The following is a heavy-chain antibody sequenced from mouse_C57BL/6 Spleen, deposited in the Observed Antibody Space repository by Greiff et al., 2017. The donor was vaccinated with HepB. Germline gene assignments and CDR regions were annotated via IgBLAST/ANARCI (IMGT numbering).Heavy chain of an antibody. CDR1: GYTFTSYW. V-gene: IGHV1-50*01. CDR3: ARMGYGSSSYYAMDY. D-gene: IGHD1-1*01. J-gene: IGHJ4*01. CDR2: IDPSDSYT. Sequence: QVQLQQPGAELVKPGASVKLSCKASGYTFTSYWMQWVKQRPGQGLEWIGEIDPSDSYTNYNQKFKGQATLTVDTSSSTAYMQLSSLTSEDSAVYYCARMGYGSSSYYAMDYWGQGTSVTVSS.